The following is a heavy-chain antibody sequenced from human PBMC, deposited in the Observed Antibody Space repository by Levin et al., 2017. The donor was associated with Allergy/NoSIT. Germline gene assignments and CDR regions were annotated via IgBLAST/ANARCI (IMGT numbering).Heavy chain of an antibody. D-gene: IGHD5-18*01. V-gene: IGHV4-59*01. CDR3: ARLVDTAMGTRRDYFDY. Sequence: SQTLSLTCTVSGGSISSYYWSWIRQPPGKGLEWIGYIYYSGSTNYNPSLKSRVTISVDTSKNQFSLKLSSVTAADTAVYYCARLVDTAMGTRRDYFDYWGQGTLVTVSS. CDR1: GGSISSYY. CDR2: IYYSGST. J-gene: IGHJ4*02.